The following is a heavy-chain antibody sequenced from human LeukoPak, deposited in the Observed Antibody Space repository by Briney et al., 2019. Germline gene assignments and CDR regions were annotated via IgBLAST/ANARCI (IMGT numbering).Heavy chain of an antibody. CDR2: ISAYNGNT. CDR3: ARAKQLRAFDI. V-gene: IGHV1-18*01. J-gene: IGHJ3*02. Sequence: ASVKVSCKASGYTFTSYGISWVRQAPGQGLEWMGWISAYNGNTNYAQKFQGWVTMTRDTSISTAYMELSRLRSDDTAVYYCARAKQLRAFDIWGQGTMVTVSS. CDR1: GYTFTSYG. D-gene: IGHD6-13*01.